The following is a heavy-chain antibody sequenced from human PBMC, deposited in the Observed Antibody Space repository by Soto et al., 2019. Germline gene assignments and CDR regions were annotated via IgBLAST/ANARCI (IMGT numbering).Heavy chain of an antibody. J-gene: IGHJ4*02. CDR3: AREGSLYDILTGYYNS. CDR2: INAGNGNT. CDR1: GYTFTSYG. V-gene: IGHV1-3*01. D-gene: IGHD3-9*01. Sequence: ASVKVSCKASGYTFTSYGISWVRQAPGQRLEWMGWINAGNGNTKYSQKFQGRVTITRDTSASTAYMELSSLRSEDTAVYYCAREGSLYDILTGYYNSWGQGTLVTVSS.